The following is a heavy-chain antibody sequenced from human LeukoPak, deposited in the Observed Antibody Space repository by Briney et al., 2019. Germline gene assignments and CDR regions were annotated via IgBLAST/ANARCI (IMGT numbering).Heavy chain of an antibody. Sequence: ASVKVSCKASGYTFTGYYMHWVRQAPGQGLEWMGWINPNSGGTNYAQNFQGRVTMTRDTSISTAYMELSRLRSDGTAVYYCARDGGGFTYYYGSGSYYSQMFDYWGQGTLVTVSS. CDR3: ARDGGGFTYYYGSGSYYSQMFDY. CDR2: INPNSGGT. D-gene: IGHD3-10*01. CDR1: GYTFTGYY. J-gene: IGHJ4*02. V-gene: IGHV1-2*02.